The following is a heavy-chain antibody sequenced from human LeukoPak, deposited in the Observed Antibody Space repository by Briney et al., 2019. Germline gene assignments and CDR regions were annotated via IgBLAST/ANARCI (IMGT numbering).Heavy chain of an antibody. J-gene: IGHJ5*02. D-gene: IGHD6-13*01. V-gene: IGHV4-39*07. Sequence: SETLSLTCSVSGGSINSDTYYWAWIRLAPGKGLEWIGSLYYTGRTHYNPSLKSRVTISVDTSKNQFSLKLSSVTAADTAVYYCARDRIAAAGTGWFDPWGQGTLVTVSS. CDR2: LYYTGRT. CDR3: ARDRIAAAGTGWFDP. CDR1: GGSINSDTYY.